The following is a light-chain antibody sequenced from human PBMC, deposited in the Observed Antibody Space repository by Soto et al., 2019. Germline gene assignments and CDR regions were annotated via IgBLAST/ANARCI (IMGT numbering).Light chain of an antibody. CDR3: QQYYSPPLT. Sequence: DIVMTQSPDSLAVSLGERATINCKSSQSVLYSSNNKNYVAWYQQRPGQPPKLLIYWTSIRESGVPDRFSGSGSGTDFTLTISSLQAEDVAVYDCQQYYSPPLTFGGGTKVEIK. CDR1: QSVLYSSNNKNY. J-gene: IGKJ4*01. V-gene: IGKV4-1*01. CDR2: WTS.